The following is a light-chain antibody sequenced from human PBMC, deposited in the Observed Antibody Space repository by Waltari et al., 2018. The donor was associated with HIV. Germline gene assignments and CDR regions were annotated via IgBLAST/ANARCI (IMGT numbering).Light chain of an antibody. V-gene: IGKV4-1*01. CDR1: QTLFYSPYNQTH. J-gene: IGKJ3*01. CDR3: QQSYTIPLT. CDR2: RAS. Sequence: DIVLTQSPDSLTVSLGEGASISCTSSQTLFYSPYNQTHLAWYQQRAGQSPRLLVSRASVRQPGVADRFSGSGSGTNFTLTISSVQAEDVAIYYCQQSYTIPLTFGPGTRVDI.